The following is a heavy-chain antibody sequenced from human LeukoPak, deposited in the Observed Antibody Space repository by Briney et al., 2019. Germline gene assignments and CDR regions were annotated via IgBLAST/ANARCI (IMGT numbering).Heavy chain of an antibody. CDR1: GYTFSNYG. CDR3: ASRSGTFPYYFDY. D-gene: IGHD2-15*01. V-gene: IGHV1-18*01. J-gene: IGHJ4*02. CDR2: ISASNGNT. Sequence: ASVKVSCKTSGYTFSNYGITWVRQAPGLGLERMGWISASNGNTNYAQKLQGRVTMTTDTSTSTAYMELRSLRSDDTAVYYCASRSGTFPYYFDYWGQGTLVTVSS.